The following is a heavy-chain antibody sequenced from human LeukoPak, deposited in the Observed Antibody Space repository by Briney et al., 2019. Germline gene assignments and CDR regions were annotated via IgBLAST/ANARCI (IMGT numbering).Heavy chain of an antibody. CDR2: IYYSGST. D-gene: IGHD2-2*01. CDR1: GGSISSYY. V-gene: IGHV4-59*12. CDR3: ARDQLYCSRSSCRNLGWFAP. J-gene: IGHJ5*02. Sequence: SETLSLTCTVSGGSISSYYRSWIRQPPGKGLEWIGYIYYSGSTNYNPSLKSRVTISVDTSKNQFSLRLISVTAADTAVYYCARDQLYCSRSSCRNLGWFAPWGQGTLVTVSS.